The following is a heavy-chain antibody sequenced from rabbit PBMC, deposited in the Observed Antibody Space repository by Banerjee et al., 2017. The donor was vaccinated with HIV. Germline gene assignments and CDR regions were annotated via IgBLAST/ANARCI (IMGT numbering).Heavy chain of an antibody. V-gene: IGHV1S45*01. CDR1: GFDLSSYYY. Sequence: QEQLEESGGDLVKPEGSLTLTCTASGFDLSSYYYMCWVRQAPGKRLEWIACIYGGSSGSTYYATWAKGRFTISRTSSTTVTLQMTSLTAADTATYFCAREGGSYGDYGDFNLWGPGTLVTVS. CDR3: AREGGSYGDYGDFNL. J-gene: IGHJ4*01. CDR2: IYGGSSGST. D-gene: IGHD2-1*01.